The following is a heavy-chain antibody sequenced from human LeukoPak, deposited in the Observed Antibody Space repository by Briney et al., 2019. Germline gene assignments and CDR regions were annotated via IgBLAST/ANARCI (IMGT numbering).Heavy chain of an antibody. V-gene: IGHV4-4*07. CDR1: GGSISSYY. CDR3: ARDPRRTGIGEYYFDY. CDR2: IYTSGST. J-gene: IGHJ4*02. Sequence: SETLSLTCTVSGGSISSYYWSWIRQPAGKGLEWIGRIYTSGSTNYNPSLKSRVTMSVDTSKNQFSLKLSSVTAADTAVYYCARDPRRTGIGEYYFDYWGQGTLVTVSS. D-gene: IGHD1-1*01.